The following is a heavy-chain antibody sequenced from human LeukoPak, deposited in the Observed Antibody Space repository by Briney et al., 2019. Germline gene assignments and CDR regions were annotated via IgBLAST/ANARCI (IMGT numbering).Heavy chain of an antibody. V-gene: IGHV4-31*11. J-gene: IGHJ3*02. CDR1: GGSFSGYY. D-gene: IGHD3-16*02. CDR2: SYYSGST. CDR3: ATGRGVSFSFWAFDI. Sequence: SETLSLTCAVYGGSFSGYYWSWIRQHPGKGLEWIGYSYYSGSTYYNPSLKSRVTISVDTSKNQFSPKLSSVTAADTAVYYCATGRGVSFSFWAFDIWGQGKMVPVSS.